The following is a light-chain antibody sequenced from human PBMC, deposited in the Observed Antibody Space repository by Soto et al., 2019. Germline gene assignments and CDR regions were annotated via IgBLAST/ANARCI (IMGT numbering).Light chain of an antibody. V-gene: IGKV3-20*01. CDR1: QSVSSSY. J-gene: IGKJ4*01. Sequence: FVLTQSPGTLSLSPGERATLSCRASQSVSSSYLAWYQQKPGQAPRLLIYGASSRATGIPDRFSGSGSGTNFPLTISTLEPEDIAVYYCQQYGRSPLTFGGETKVDI. CDR2: GAS. CDR3: QQYGRSPLT.